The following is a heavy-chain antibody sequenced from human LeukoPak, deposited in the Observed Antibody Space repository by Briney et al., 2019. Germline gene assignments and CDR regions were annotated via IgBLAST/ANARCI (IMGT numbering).Heavy chain of an antibody. D-gene: IGHD6-6*01. CDR2: IYYSGST. Sequence: PSETLSLTCTVSGGSISSSSYYWGWIRQPPGKGLERIGSIYYSGSTYYNPSLKSRVTISVDTSKNQFSLKLSSVTAADTAVYYCAREYSSSSDYWGQGTLVTVSS. CDR1: GGSISSSSYY. J-gene: IGHJ4*02. V-gene: IGHV4-39*02. CDR3: AREYSSSSDY.